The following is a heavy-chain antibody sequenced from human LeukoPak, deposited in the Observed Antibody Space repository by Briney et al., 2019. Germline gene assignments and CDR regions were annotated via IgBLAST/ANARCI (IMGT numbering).Heavy chain of an antibody. V-gene: IGHV3-7*04. CDR2: IKQDGSEK. J-gene: IGHJ3*02. Sequence: GGSLRLSCAASGFTFSSYWMSRVRQAPGKGLEWVANIKQDGSEKYYVDSVKGRFTISRDNAKNSLYLQMNSLRAEDTAVYYCARAIFGVVGAFDIWGQGTMVTVSS. CDR3: ARAIFGVVGAFDI. D-gene: IGHD3-3*01. CDR1: GFTFSSYW.